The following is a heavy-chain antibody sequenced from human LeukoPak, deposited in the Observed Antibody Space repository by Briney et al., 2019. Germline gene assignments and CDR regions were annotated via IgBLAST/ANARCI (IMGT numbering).Heavy chain of an antibody. CDR2: IWYDTSNK. CDR1: GFTFSSFG. V-gene: IGHV3-33*01. J-gene: IGHJ4*02. CDR3: VRGVGVSRFNYLDS. D-gene: IGHD6-13*01. Sequence: GGSLRLSCAASGFTFSSFGMHWVRQAPGRGLEWVAVIWYDTSNKYYADSVKGRFTISRDNSKNTLYLQMNSLRDDDTAVYYCVRGVGVSRFNYLDSWGQGTLVIVSS.